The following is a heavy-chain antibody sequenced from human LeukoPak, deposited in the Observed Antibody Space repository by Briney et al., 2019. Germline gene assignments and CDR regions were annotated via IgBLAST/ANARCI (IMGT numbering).Heavy chain of an antibody. CDR1: GYTFTSYG. CDR2: ISAYNGNT. CDR3: ARDLGSIDSSGWYDY. J-gene: IGHJ4*02. V-gene: IGHV1-18*01. Sequence: GASVKVSCKASGYTFTSYGISWVRQAPGQGLEWMGWISAYNGNTNYAQELQGRVTMTTDTSTSTAYMELRSLRSDDTAVYYCARDLGSIDSSGWYDYWGQGTLVTVSS. D-gene: IGHD6-19*01.